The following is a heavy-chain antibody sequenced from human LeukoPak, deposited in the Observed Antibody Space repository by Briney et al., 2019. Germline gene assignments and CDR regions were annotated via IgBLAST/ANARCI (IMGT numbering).Heavy chain of an antibody. V-gene: IGHV3-74*01. Sequence: GGPLRLSCAASGFTFSSYWMLWVRPAPGKGREWFSRIKEDGSNITYAASVKGRFTISRDNAKNTLYLQMNSLRAEDTAVYYCVRDLILVWTPGDDFDYWGQGTLVTVSS. D-gene: IGHD2-8*01. J-gene: IGHJ4*02. CDR2: IKEDGSNI. CDR1: GFTFSSYW. CDR3: VRDLILVWTPGDDFDY.